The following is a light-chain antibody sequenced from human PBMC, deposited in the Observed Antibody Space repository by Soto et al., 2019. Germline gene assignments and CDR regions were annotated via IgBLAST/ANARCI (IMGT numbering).Light chain of an antibody. CDR3: CSYAGSNTFV. CDR1: SSDVGSYNL. J-gene: IGLJ1*01. Sequence: SALTQPASVSGSPGQSLTISCTGTSSDVGSYNLVSWYQQHPGKAPKLMIYEGSKRPSGVSNRFSGSKSGNTASLTISGLQAEDEADYYCCSYAGSNTFVFGTGTKVTVL. V-gene: IGLV2-23*03. CDR2: EGS.